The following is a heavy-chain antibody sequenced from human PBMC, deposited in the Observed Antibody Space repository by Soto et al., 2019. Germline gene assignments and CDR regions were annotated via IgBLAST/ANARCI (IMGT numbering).Heavy chain of an antibody. CDR3: ARQFDYESSGYYYPY. J-gene: IGHJ4*02. D-gene: IGHD3-22*01. V-gene: IGHV1-69*13. CDR1: GGTFSRYA. CDR2: IIPMFGTA. Sequence: ASVKVSCKASGGTFSRYAISWVRQAPGQGLELMGGIIPMFGTANYAQKFQGRVTITAVESTSTAYMELSSLRSEDTAVYYCARQFDYESSGYYYPYWGQGTLVTVYS.